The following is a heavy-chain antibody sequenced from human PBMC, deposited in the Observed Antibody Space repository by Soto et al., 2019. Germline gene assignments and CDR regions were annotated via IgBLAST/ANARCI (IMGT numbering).Heavy chain of an antibody. CDR1: RFTFSNYS. V-gene: IGHV3-21*01. CDR3: ARGLRSGWFDY. CDR2: ISSTSKYI. D-gene: IGHD1-26*01. J-gene: IGHJ5*01. Sequence: EVQLVESGGGLVKPWGSLRGSCAATRFTFSNYSMNWLRQAPGKGLELVSSISSTSKYIYYADSVKGRFTISRDNAKKSLYLQMNSLRAEDTAVYYCARGLRSGWFDYWGQGTLVTVSA.